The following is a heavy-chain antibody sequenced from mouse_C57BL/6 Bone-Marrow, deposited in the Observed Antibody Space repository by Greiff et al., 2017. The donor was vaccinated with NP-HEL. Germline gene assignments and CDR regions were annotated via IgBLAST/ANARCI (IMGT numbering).Heavy chain of an antibody. V-gene: IGHV7-3*01. CDR1: GFTFTDYY. CDR2: IRNKANGYTT. J-gene: IGHJ4*01. Sequence: EVKLQESGGGLVQPGGSLSLSCAASGFTFTDYYMSWVRQPPGKALEWLGFIRNKANGYTTEYSASVKGRFTISRDNSQSILYLQMNALRAEDSATYYCARSPYDYDVSMDYWGQGTSVTVSS. CDR3: ARSPYDYDVSMDY. D-gene: IGHD2-4*01.